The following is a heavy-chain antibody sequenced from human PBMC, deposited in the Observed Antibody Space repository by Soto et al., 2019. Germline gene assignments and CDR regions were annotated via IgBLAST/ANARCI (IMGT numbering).Heavy chain of an antibody. J-gene: IGHJ5*02. V-gene: IGHV4-39*01. CDR2: IYYSGST. CDR1: VGSISSSSYY. Sequence: QLQLQESGPGLVKPSETLSLTCTVSVGSISSSSYYWGWIRQPPGKWLEWIGSIYYSGSTYYNPSLKSRVTISVDTSKNQFSLKLSSVTAADTAVYYCARHQSHSSSYVDPWGQGTLVTVSS. CDR3: ARHQSHSSSYVDP. D-gene: IGHD6-13*01.